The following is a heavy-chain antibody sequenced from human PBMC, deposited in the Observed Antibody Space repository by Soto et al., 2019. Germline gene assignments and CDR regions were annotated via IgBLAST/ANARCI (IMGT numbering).Heavy chain of an antibody. J-gene: IGHJ5*02. D-gene: IGHD1-26*01. V-gene: IGHV3-23*01. Sequence: GGSLRLSCAASGFTLSSYAMSWVRQAPGKGLEWVSAISGSGGSTYYADSVKGRFTISRDNSKNTLYLQMNSLRAEDTAVCHCAKNQGVELVPLATVDWFDPWGQGSVVTVSS. CDR1: GFTLSSYA. CDR2: ISGSGGST. CDR3: AKNQGVELVPLATVDWFDP.